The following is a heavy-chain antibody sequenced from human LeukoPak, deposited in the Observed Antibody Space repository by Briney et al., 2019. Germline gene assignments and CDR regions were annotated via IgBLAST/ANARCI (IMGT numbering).Heavy chain of an antibody. CDR2: IYSGGTP. CDR1: EFTVSNNY. D-gene: IGHD6-13*01. CDR3: ARDPYRGIAAAGNPRGWFDP. V-gene: IGHV3-53*05. Sequence: GSLRLSCAASEFTVSNNYMSWVRQAPGKGLEWVSVIYSGGTPYYAGSVKGRFTISRDNSKNTLYLQMNSLRAEDTAVYYCARDPYRGIAAAGNPRGWFDPWGQGTLVTVSS. J-gene: IGHJ5*02.